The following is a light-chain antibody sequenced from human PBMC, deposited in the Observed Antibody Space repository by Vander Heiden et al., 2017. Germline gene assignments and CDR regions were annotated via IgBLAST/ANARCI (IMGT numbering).Light chain of an antibody. CDR3: QQYGSSPWT. CDR1: QSVSSSY. Sequence: DIVLTQSPGTLSLSPGERATLSCRASQSVSSSYLAWYQQQPGQAPRLLIYGASSRATGIPDRFSGSGSGTDFTLTISRLEPEDFAVYYCQQYGSSPWTFGQGTKVEIK. CDR2: GAS. V-gene: IGKV3-20*01. J-gene: IGKJ1*01.